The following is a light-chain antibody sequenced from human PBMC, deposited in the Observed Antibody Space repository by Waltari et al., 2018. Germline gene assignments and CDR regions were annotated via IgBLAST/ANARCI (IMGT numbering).Light chain of an antibody. V-gene: IGLV1-40*01. Sequence: QSVLTQPPSVSGAPGPRVTIPCTGGGPHIGAGHGVHWYHQVPRTAPKLLIYGSTSRPLGVPDRFFGSTSGTSASLTITGLQVEDEGDYYCQSYDTSLSVVFGGGTKLTVL. CDR2: GST. J-gene: IGLJ3*02. CDR1: GPHIGAGHG. CDR3: QSYDTSLSVV.